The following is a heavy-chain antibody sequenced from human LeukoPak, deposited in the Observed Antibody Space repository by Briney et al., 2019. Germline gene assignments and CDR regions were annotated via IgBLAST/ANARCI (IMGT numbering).Heavy chain of an antibody. CDR1: GGSIRSSHYY. D-gene: IGHD3-22*01. V-gene: IGHV4-39*07. J-gene: IGHJ3*02. CDR3: ARPHHSSGYYSRDAFDI. CDR2: IYYSGST. Sequence: SETLSLTCTVSGGSIRSSHYYWGWIRQSPGKGLEWIGGIYYSGSTYYNPSLKSRVTLSVDTSKNQFSLKLSSVTAADTAVYYCARPHHSSGYYSRDAFDIWGQGTMVTVSS.